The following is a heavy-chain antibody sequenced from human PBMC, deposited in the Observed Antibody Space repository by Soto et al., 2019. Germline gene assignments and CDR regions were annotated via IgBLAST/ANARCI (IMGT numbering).Heavy chain of an antibody. Sequence: EVQLVESGGGLVQPGGSLRLSCAASGFSFSNYWMTWVRQTPGKGLEWVASIKEDGSEKYYVESVKGRFTISRENVKKSQYLQMNSLRAEDTAVYYCARVLENLQVRGGFEYWGQGTLVTVSS. CDR2: IKEDGSEK. J-gene: IGHJ4*02. V-gene: IGHV3-7*03. CDR1: GFSFSNYW. D-gene: IGHD3-10*01. CDR3: ARVLENLQVRGGFEY.